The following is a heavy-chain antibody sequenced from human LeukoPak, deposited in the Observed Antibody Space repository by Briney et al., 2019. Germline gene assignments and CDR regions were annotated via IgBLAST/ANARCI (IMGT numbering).Heavy chain of an antibody. D-gene: IGHD6-19*01. J-gene: IGHJ6*03. CDR2: ICVYNGNT. Sequence: GSVSVSRKASRYTLCTYGIRGVRQAPGQGVEWMGWICVYNGNTNYAQTLQGRVTITTDTSTSKAYIELRSLRTHDTPVYYFARYTSGRLKPGCYHYYMDVWGKGTTVTASS. CDR1: RYTLCTYG. CDR3: ARYTSGRLKPGCYHYYMDV. V-gene: IGHV1-18*01.